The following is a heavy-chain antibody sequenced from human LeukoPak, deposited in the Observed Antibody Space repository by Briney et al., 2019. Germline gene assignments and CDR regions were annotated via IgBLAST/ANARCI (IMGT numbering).Heavy chain of an antibody. Sequence: GGSLRLSCAASGFTFSSYGMHWVRQAPGKGLEWVAFIRYDGSNKYYADSVKGRFTISRDNSKNTLYLQMNSLRAEDTAVYYCAKDYGALGYCSGGSCSWSTPPWGQGTLVTVSS. V-gene: IGHV3-30*02. J-gene: IGHJ4*02. CDR2: IRYDGSNK. CDR1: GFTFSSYG. CDR3: AKDYGALGYCSGGSCSWSTPP. D-gene: IGHD2-15*01.